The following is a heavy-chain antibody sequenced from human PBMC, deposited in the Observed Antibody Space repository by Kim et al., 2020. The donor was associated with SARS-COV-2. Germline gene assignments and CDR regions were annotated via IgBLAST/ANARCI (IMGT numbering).Heavy chain of an antibody. CDR3: ARGPGPGPDYGDGTPGGYYGMDV. CDR1: GGTFSSYA. Sequence: SVKVSCKASGGTFSSYAISWVRQAPGQGLEWMGGIIPIFGTANYAQKFQGRVTITADESTSTAYMELSSLRSEDTAVYYCARGPGPGPDYGDGTPGGYYGMDVWGQGTTVTVSS. CDR2: IIPIFGTA. V-gene: IGHV1-69*13. D-gene: IGHD4-17*01. J-gene: IGHJ6*02.